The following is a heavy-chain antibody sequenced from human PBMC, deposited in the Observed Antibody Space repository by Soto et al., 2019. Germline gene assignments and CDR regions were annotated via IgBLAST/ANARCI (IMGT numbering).Heavy chain of an antibody. D-gene: IGHD2-15*01. CDR2: ISGSGGST. V-gene: IGHV3-23*01. CDR3: GKGMGVVVVISLEGMDV. CDR1: GFTFSSYA. J-gene: IGHJ6*02. Sequence: PGGSLRLSCAASGFTFSSYAMSWVRQAPGKGLEWVSAISGSGGSTYYADSVKGRFTISRDNSKNTLYLQMNSLRAEDTAVYYCGKGMGVVVVISLEGMDVWGQGTTVTVSS.